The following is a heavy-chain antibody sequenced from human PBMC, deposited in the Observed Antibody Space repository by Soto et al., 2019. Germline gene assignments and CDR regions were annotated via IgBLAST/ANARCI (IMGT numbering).Heavy chain of an antibody. Sequence: GGSLRLSCAASGFSFNNAWMNWVRQAPGKGLEWVGRIKSKSDDGATDYAAPVKGRFTISRDPSKNTLYLQMNSLKTEDTAIYFCTTVIRNYWAYYYYGMHVWGQGTTVTVSS. D-gene: IGHD1-7*01. J-gene: IGHJ6*02. CDR3: TTVIRNYWAYYYYGMHV. CDR2: IKSKSDDGAT. V-gene: IGHV3-15*07. CDR1: GFSFNNAW.